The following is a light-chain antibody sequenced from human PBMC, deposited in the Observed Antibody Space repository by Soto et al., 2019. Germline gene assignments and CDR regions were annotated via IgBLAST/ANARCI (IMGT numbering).Light chain of an antibody. CDR1: SSDVGGYNY. Sequence: QSALTQPPSASGSPGQSVTISCTGTSSDVGGYNYVSWYQQHPGKAPKLMIYEVSQRPSGVPDRFSGSKSGTSASLAISGLQSEDEADYYCAAWDDSLKGVFGGGTKLTVL. CDR3: AAWDDSLKGV. CDR2: EVS. V-gene: IGLV2-8*01. J-gene: IGLJ2*01.